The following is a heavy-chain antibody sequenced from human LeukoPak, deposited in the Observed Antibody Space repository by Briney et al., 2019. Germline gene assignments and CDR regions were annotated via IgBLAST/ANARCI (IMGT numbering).Heavy chain of an antibody. CDR2: IYPGDSDT. CDR1: GYSFTSYW. V-gene: IGHV5-51*01. Sequence: GESLKISCQCSGYSFTSYWIGWVRQMPGKGLEWMGIIYPGDSDTRYSPSFQGQVTISADKSISTAYLQWSSLKASDIAMYYCARCYSYGPRNFDYWGQGTLVTVSS. CDR3: ARCYSYGPRNFDY. D-gene: IGHD5-18*01. J-gene: IGHJ4*02.